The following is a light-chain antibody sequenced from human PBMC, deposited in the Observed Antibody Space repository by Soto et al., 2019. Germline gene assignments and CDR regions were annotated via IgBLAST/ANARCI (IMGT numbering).Light chain of an antibody. CDR2: KAS. CDR1: QSINSW. J-gene: IGKJ4*01. V-gene: IGKV1-5*03. CDR3: QQYNSYPVT. Sequence: DIQRTQSPSTLSASVGYRFTITGVASQSINSWLAWYQQKPGKAPKLLIYKASSLESGVPSRFSGSGSGTEFTLTITSLQPDDFATYYCQQYNSYPVTFGGGTKVDIK.